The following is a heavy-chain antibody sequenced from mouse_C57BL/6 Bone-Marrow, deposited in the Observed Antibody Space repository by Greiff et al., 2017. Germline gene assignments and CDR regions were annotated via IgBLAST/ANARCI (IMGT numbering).Heavy chain of an antibody. Sequence: VHLVESGPGLVKPSQSLFLTCSITGFPITSGYYWIWLRQSPGKPLEWMGYITHSGETFYNPSLQSPISITRETSKNQFFLQLNSVTTEDTAMYYCAGGTDGYYVDYWGQGTTLTVSS. J-gene: IGHJ2*01. CDR3: AGGTDGYYVDY. V-gene: IGHV12-3*01. D-gene: IGHD2-3*01. CDR2: ITHSGET. CDR1: GFPITSGYY.